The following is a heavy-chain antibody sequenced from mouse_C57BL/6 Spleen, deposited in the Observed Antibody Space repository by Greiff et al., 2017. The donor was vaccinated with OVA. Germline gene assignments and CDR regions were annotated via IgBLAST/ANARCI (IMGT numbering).Heavy chain of an antibody. D-gene: IGHD2-5*01. CDR3: ARSGVTTRYFDV. V-gene: IGHV14-2*01. Sequence: EVKVEESGAELVKPGASVKLSCTASGFNIKDYYMHWVKQRTEQGLEWIGRIDPEDGETKYAPKFQGKATITADTSSNTAYLQLSSLTSEDTAVYYCARSGVTTRYFDVWGTGTTVTVSS. CDR1: GFNIKDYY. CDR2: IDPEDGET. J-gene: IGHJ1*03.